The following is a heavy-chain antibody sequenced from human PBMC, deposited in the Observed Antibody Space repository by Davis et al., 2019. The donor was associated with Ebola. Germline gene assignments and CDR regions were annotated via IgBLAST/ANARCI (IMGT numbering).Heavy chain of an antibody. V-gene: IGHV5-51*01. J-gene: IGHJ6*02. Sequence: GSLTLSCKGSGYSFTSYCIGWVRQMPGKGLEWMGTIYPGDSDTSYSPPFQGQVTISADKSISTAYLQWSSLKASDTAMYYCARISRIWFRELLGSRDYGMDVWGQGTTVTVSS. D-gene: IGHD3-10*01. CDR3: ARISRIWFRELLGSRDYGMDV. CDR1: GYSFTSYC. CDR2: IYPGDSDT.